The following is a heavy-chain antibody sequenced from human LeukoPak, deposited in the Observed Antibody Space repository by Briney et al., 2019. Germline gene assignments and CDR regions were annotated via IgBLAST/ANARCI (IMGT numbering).Heavy chain of an antibody. Sequence: GGSLRLSCTASGFTFSAYGMHWVRQAPGKGLEWVASTWYDGNNKYYSDSVKGRFIISRDNPKNTLYLQMNSLRAEDTAVYYCARDRVTYSYGYTCFDYWGQGTLVTVSS. J-gene: IGHJ4*02. CDR1: GFTFSAYG. CDR3: ARDRVTYSYGYTCFDY. D-gene: IGHD5-18*01. V-gene: IGHV3-33*01. CDR2: TWYDGNNK.